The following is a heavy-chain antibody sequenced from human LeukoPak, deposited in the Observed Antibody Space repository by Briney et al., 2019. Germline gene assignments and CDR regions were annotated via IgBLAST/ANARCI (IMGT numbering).Heavy chain of an antibody. CDR1: GGTFSSYA. D-gene: IGHD3-10*01. CDR3: ARDRITMVRGVIGWFDP. J-gene: IGHJ5*02. CDR2: IIPIFGTA. V-gene: IGHV1-69*05. Sequence: SVKVSCKASGGTFSSYAISWVRQAPGQGLEWMGGIIPIFGTANYAQKFQGRVTITTDESTSTAYMGLSSLRSEDTAVYYCARDRITMVRGVIGWFDPWGQGTLVTVSS.